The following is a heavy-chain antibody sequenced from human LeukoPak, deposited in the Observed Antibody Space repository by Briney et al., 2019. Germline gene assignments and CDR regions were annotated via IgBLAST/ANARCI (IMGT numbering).Heavy chain of an antibody. D-gene: IGHD3-22*01. V-gene: IGHV3-23*01. CDR2: ISGSGGST. CDR1: GFAFSSKY. Sequence: GGSLRLSCAASGFAFSSKYMTWVRQAPGKGLEWVSAISGSGGSTYYADSVKGRFTISRDNSKNTLYLQMNSLRAEDTAVYYCAKDFSSYYDSSGTNADYWGQGTLVTVSS. CDR3: AKDFSSYYDSSGTNADY. J-gene: IGHJ4*02.